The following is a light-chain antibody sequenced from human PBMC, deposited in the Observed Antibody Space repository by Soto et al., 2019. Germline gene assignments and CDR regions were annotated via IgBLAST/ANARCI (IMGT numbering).Light chain of an antibody. CDR1: TSDVGI. CDR2: EVT. CDR3: CSFGGSGYV. Sequence: LNQPASVYGSTGQSITISCSGTTSDVGIVSWYQHHPGKAPKLMIHEVTKRPSGVSDRFSGSKSGNSASLTISGLQAEDEADYFCCSFGGSGYVFGTGTKVTVL. J-gene: IGLJ1*01. V-gene: IGLV2-23*02.